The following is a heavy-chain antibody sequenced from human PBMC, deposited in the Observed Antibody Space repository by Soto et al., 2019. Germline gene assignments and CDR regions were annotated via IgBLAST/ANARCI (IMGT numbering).Heavy chain of an antibody. V-gene: IGHV4-31*03. CDR1: GGSISSGDYY. D-gene: IGHD3-3*01. CDR3: ARWWSGSRQGFDP. J-gene: IGHJ5*02. Sequence: QVQLQESGPGLVKPSQTLSLTCTVSGGSISSGDYYWSWIRQHPGKGLEWIGYIYYSGSTYYNPSLKSRVTXSXDXXKNQFSLKVSSVTDADPAVYYCARWWSGSRQGFDPWGQGTLVTVSS. CDR2: IYYSGST.